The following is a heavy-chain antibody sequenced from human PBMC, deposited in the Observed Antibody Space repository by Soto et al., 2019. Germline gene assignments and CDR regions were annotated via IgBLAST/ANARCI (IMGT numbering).Heavy chain of an antibody. CDR1: GFTFSSYG. D-gene: IGHD3-10*01. V-gene: IGHV3-33*01. Sequence: QVQLVESGGGVVQPGRSLSLSCAASGFTFSSYGIHWVRQAPGKGLEWVAVIWYDGSNKYYADSVKGRFTISRDNSKNTLYLQMNSLRAEDTAVYYCAREALVRGIKYHGMDVWGQGTTVTVS. J-gene: IGHJ6*02. CDR3: AREALVRGIKYHGMDV. CDR2: IWYDGSNK.